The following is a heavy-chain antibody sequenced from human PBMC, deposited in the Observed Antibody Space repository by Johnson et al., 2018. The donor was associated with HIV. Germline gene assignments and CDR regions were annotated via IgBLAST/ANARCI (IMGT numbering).Heavy chain of an antibody. Sequence: QMLLVESGGGLVKPGGSLRLSCAASGFTFHDSYMSWIRQAPGKGLEWISYISGSGGTMSSADSVKGRFTISRNNANNSLHLQMNNLRAEDTAVYFCATVWRNWGRHSFDTWGQGTVVTVSS. V-gene: IGHV3-11*04. CDR1: GFTFHDSY. CDR3: ATVWRNWGRHSFDT. D-gene: IGHD7-27*01. J-gene: IGHJ3*02. CDR2: ISGSGGTM.